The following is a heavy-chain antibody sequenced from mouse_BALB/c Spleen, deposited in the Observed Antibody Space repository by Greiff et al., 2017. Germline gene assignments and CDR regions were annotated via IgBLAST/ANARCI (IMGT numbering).Heavy chain of an antibody. CDR1: GYSFTSYY. CDR2: IFPGSGNT. J-gene: IGHJ2*01. V-gene: IGHV1-66*01. CDR3: SKVTVVEGYFDY. Sequence: VQLQQSGPELVKPGASVKISCKASGYSFTSYYIHWVKQRPGQGLEWIGWIFPGSGNTKYNEKFKGKATLTADTSSSTAYMQLSSLTSEDSAVYFCSKVTVVEGYFDYWGQGTTLTVSS. D-gene: IGHD1-1*01.